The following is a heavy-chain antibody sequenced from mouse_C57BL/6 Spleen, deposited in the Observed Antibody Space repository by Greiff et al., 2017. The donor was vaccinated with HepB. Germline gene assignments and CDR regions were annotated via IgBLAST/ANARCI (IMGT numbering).Heavy chain of an antibody. V-gene: IGHV1-76*01. CDR3: ARDYSNPAWFAY. CDR2: IYPGSGNT. D-gene: IGHD2-5*01. Sequence: QVQLQQSGAELVRPGASVKLSCKASGYTFTDYYINWVKQRPGQGLEWIARIYPGSGNTYYNEKFKGKAKLPAEKSSSTAYMQLSSLTSEDSAVYFCARDYSNPAWFAYWGQGTLVTVSA. CDR1: GYTFTDYY. J-gene: IGHJ3*01.